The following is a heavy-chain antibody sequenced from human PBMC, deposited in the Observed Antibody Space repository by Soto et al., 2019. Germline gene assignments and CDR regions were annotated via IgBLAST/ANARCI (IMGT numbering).Heavy chain of an antibody. Sequence: QVQLQESGPGLVKPSQTLSLTCTVSGGSISSGDYYWSWIRQPPGKGLEWIGYIYYSGSPYYNPSLKSRVTRSVDTSKYQFSLKLSSVTAADTAVYYCASVILNRIMAFDLWGRGTLVTVSS. CDR3: ASVILNRIMAFDL. D-gene: IGHD1-26*01. V-gene: IGHV4-30-4*01. J-gene: IGHJ2*01. CDR2: IYYSGSP. CDR1: GGSISSGDYY.